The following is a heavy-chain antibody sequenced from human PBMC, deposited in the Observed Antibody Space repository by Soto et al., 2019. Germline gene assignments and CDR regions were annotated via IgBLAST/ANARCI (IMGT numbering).Heavy chain of an antibody. Sequence: EVQLVQSGGGLAQPGKSLRLSCAASGFTFRKFWMHWVRQVPGKGPVWVSYISSDGTTTDYADSVKGGFTTSRDNAKDTLYLQMDSLRAEDTAVYYCAIQDCTNDVCLEAAVTVGGALESWGQGTLVTVSS. CDR2: ISSDGTTT. CDR3: AIQDCTNDVCLEAAVTVGGALES. D-gene: IGHD2-8*01. CDR1: GFTFRKFW. V-gene: IGHV3-74*01. J-gene: IGHJ1*01.